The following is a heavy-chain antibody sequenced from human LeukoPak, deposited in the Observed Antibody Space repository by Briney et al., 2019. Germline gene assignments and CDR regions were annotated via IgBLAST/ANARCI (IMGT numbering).Heavy chain of an antibody. Sequence: ASVKVSCKASGGTFSSYAISWVRQAPGQGLEWMGRIIPIFGIANYAQKFQGRVTITADKSTSTAYMELSSLRSEDKAVYYCARGGLQAPGWFDPWGQGTLVTVSS. CDR1: GGTFSSYA. CDR2: IIPIFGIA. V-gene: IGHV1-69*04. D-gene: IGHD4-11*01. J-gene: IGHJ5*02. CDR3: ARGGLQAPGWFDP.